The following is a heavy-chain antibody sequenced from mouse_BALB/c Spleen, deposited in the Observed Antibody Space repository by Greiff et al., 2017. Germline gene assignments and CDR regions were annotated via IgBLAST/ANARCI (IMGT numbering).Heavy chain of an antibody. Sequence: QVQLQQPGAELVKPGASVKLSCKASGYTFTSYWMHWVKQRPGQGLEWIGEINPSNGRTNYNEKFKSKATLTVDKSSSTAYMQLSSLTSEDSAVYYCARGGDWEAMDYWGQGTSVTVSS. CDR2: INPSNGRT. D-gene: IGHD4-1*01. CDR1: GYTFTSYW. J-gene: IGHJ4*01. CDR3: ARGGDWEAMDY. V-gene: IGHV1S81*02.